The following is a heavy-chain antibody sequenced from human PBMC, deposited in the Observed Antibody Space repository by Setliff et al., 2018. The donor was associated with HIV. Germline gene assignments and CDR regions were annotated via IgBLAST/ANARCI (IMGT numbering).Heavy chain of an antibody. CDR3: ASWRAAMWHGLFVGFEN. Sequence: PSETLSLTCAVYGGSFSGSYWSWIRQPPGKGLEWIGEINHSGSTNYSPSLKSRVTISVDTSKNQFSLKLSSVTAADTAVYYCASWRAAMWHGLFVGFENWGQGTLVTVSS. V-gene: IGHV4-34*01. CDR2: INHSGST. J-gene: IGHJ4*02. CDR1: GGSFSGSY. D-gene: IGHD1-26*01.